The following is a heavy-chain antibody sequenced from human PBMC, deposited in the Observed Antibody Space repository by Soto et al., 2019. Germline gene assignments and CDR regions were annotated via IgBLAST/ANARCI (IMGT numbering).Heavy chain of an antibody. CDR3: AKALEMATVFDY. D-gene: IGHD4-4*01. V-gene: IGHV3-23*01. Sequence: EVQLLESGGGLVQPGGSLRLPCAASGFTFSSYAMSWVRQAPGKGLEWVSAISGSGGSTYYADSVKGRFTISRDNSKNTLYLQMNSLRAEDTAVYYCAKALEMATVFDYWGQGTLVTVSS. J-gene: IGHJ4*02. CDR1: GFTFSSYA. CDR2: ISGSGGST.